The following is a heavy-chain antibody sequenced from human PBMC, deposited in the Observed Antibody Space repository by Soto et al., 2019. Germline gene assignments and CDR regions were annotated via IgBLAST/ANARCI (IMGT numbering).Heavy chain of an antibody. J-gene: IGHJ4*02. V-gene: IGHV3-30-3*01. CDR2: ISYDGSNK. CDR3: ATGGAPYSSSWFPLDY. D-gene: IGHD6-13*01. CDR1: GFTFSSYA. Sequence: GGSLRLSCAASGFTFSSYAMHWVRQAPGKGLEWVAVISYDGSNKYYADSVKGRFTISRDNSKNTLYLQMNSLRAEDTAVYYCATGGAPYSSSWFPLDYWGQGTLVTVSS.